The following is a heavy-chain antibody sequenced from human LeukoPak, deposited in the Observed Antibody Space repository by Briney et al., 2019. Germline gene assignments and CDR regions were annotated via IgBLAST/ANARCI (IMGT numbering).Heavy chain of an antibody. CDR2: IKSKTDGGTT. D-gene: IGHD6-13*01. V-gene: IGHV3-15*01. Sequence: GGSLRLSCAASEFTFSNAWMSWVRQAPGKGLEWVGRIKSKTDGGTTDYAAPVKGRFTISRDDSKNTLYLQMNSLKTEDTAVYYCTTDQVGSSWPYYFDYWGQGTLVTVSS. J-gene: IGHJ4*02. CDR3: TTDQVGSSWPYYFDY. CDR1: EFTFSNAW.